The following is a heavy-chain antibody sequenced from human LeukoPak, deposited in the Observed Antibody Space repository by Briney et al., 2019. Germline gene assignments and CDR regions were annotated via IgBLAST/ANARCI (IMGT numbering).Heavy chain of an antibody. J-gene: IGHJ4*02. V-gene: IGHV3-23*01. Sequence: GGSLRLSCAASGFTFSTYALGWVRRAPGKGLDWISVITPNGNTYYADSVKGRFTISRDSSRNTQFLQMNSLRAEDTAVYYCLGYCSGGGCYSGGNWGRGTLVTVSS. D-gene: IGHD2-15*01. CDR1: GFTFSTYA. CDR2: ITPNGNT. CDR3: LGYCSGGGCYSGGN.